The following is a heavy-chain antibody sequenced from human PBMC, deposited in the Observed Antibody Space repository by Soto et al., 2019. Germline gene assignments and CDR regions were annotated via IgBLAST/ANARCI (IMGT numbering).Heavy chain of an antibody. Sequence: PGGSLRLSCAASGFTFSSYGMHWVRQAPGKGLEWVAVISYDGSNKYYADSVKGRFTISRDNSKNTLYLQMNSLRAEDTAVYYCAKDLSYITGTTNGMDVWGQGTTVTVSS. D-gene: IGHD1-7*01. J-gene: IGHJ6*02. CDR2: ISYDGSNK. V-gene: IGHV3-30*18. CDR1: GFTFSSYG. CDR3: AKDLSYITGTTNGMDV.